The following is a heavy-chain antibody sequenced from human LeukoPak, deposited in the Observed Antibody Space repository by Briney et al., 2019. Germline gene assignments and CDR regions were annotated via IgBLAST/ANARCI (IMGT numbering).Heavy chain of an antibody. Sequence: GGSLRLSCTASGFTFNIYSMTWVRQAPGKGLEWVANIRHDGSEKYDVDSVRGRVTISRDNAKNSVYLQLNSLRPKDTAVYFCARHNNYQFYYSGQGTLVTAS. CDR3: ARHNNYQFYY. D-gene: IGHD5-24*01. CDR1: GFTFNIYS. V-gene: IGHV3-7*01. CDR2: IRHDGSEK. J-gene: IGHJ4*02.